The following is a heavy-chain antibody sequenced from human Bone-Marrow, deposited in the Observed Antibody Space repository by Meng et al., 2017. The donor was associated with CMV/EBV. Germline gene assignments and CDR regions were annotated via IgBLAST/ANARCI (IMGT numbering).Heavy chain of an antibody. J-gene: IGHJ3*02. Sequence: GESLKISCAACGFTFSGRDMYGVRQVSGKGLEWVALIGSVGDTQSPGSVKGQFTISRESAKNSLYLQMNSLRAEDTAAYYCARVPAGIDAFDIWGQGTMVTVSS. CDR1: GFTFSGRD. D-gene: IGHD6-19*01. V-gene: IGHV3-13*03. CDR2: IGSVGDT. CDR3: ARVPAGIDAFDI.